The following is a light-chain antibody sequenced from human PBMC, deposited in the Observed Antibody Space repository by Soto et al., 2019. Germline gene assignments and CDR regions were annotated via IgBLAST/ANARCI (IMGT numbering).Light chain of an antibody. CDR2: GAF. CDR3: QQYNDWPLT. J-gene: IGKJ1*01. V-gene: IGKV3-15*01. Sequence: VMTHSPVTLSVSPGEIATLSFRASQSVSSNLAWYQQKPGQAPSLLIYGAFTRATGIPARFSGTGSGTEFTLTISSLQSEDFALYYCQQYNDWPLTFGQGTKVDIK. CDR1: QSVSSN.